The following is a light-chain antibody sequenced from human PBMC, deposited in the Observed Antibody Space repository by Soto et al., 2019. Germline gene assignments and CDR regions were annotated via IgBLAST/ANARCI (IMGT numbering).Light chain of an antibody. CDR2: DAS. J-gene: IGKJ4*01. CDR3: QQRSNWPLT. V-gene: IGKV3-11*01. CDR1: QSVSSS. Sequence: EIVLTQSPAPLSLSPGARATLSCRASQSVSSSLAWYHQKPGQAPRLLIYDASNRATGIPARCSGSGSGTDFTLTISSLEPEDVAVYYCQQRSNWPLTFGGGTKVEIK.